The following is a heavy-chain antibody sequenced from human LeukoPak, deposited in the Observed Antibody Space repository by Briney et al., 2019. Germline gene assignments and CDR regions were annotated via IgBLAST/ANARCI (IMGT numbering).Heavy chain of an antibody. Sequence: GESLKISCRGSGYSFPDYWIGWVRQKPGKGLEWMGIIYAGDSDTTYSPSFQGQVTISADKFVNSAYLEWSSLEASDTAIYYCARPILPDYRMDVWGQGTAVTVSS. CDR2: IYAGDSDT. J-gene: IGHJ6*02. CDR3: ARPILPDYRMDV. CDR1: GYSFPDYW. V-gene: IGHV5-51*01. D-gene: IGHD3-3*02.